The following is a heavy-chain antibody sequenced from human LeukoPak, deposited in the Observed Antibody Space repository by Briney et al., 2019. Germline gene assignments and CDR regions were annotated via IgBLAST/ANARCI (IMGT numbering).Heavy chain of an antibody. CDR2: IYYSGST. V-gene: IGHV4-59*01. CDR3: AREGIAAAGTDYYYGMDV. J-gene: IGHJ6*04. CDR1: GDSISSYY. D-gene: IGHD6-13*01. Sequence: SETLSLTCTVSGDSISSYYWSWIRQPPGKGLEWIGYIYYSGSTNYNPSLKSRVTISVDTSKNQFSLKLSSVTAADTAVYYCAREGIAAAGTDYYYGMDVWGKGTTVTVSS.